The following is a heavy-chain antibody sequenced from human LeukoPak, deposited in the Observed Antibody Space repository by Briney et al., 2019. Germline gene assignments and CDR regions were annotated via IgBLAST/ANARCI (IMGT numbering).Heavy chain of an antibody. V-gene: IGHV3-21*01. CDR1: GFNFSNYS. D-gene: IGHD2-21*02. Sequence: PGGSLRLSCAASGFNFSNYSMNWVRLAPGKGLEWVSSISSSGTYRYYADSVKGRFTSSRDNAKNSLYLQMNSLRVEDTAVYYCAKTGYCGGDCYYWYFDLWGRGTLVTVSS. CDR3: AKTGYCGGDCYYWYFDL. CDR2: ISSSGTYR. J-gene: IGHJ2*01.